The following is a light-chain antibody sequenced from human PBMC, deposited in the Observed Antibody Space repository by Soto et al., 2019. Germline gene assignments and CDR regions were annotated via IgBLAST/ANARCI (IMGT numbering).Light chain of an antibody. CDR2: SNN. J-gene: IGLJ1*01. Sequence: QSVLTQPPSASGAPGQRVTISCSGRSSNIGNNYVYWYKQLPGTAPKLLIYSNNQRPSGVPDRLSGSKSGTSASLAISGLRSEDEADYYCAAWDDSLSGFVFGTGTKVTVL. CDR3: AAWDDSLSGFV. CDR1: SSNIGNNY. V-gene: IGLV1-47*02.